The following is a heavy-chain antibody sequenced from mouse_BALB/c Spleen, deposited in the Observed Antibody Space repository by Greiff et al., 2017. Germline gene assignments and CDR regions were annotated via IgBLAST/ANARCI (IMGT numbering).Heavy chain of an antibody. J-gene: IGHJ3*01. CDR1: GYSFTSYW. CDR3: TRSDYLAWFAY. CDR2: IYPGNSDT. V-gene: IGHV1-5*01. D-gene: IGHD2-4*01. Sequence: EVQLQQSGTVLARPGASVKMSCKASGYSFTSYWMHWVKQRPGQGLEWIGAIYPGNSDTSYNQKFKGKAKLTAVTSASTAYMELSSLTNEDSAVYYCTRSDYLAWFAYWGQGTLVTVSA.